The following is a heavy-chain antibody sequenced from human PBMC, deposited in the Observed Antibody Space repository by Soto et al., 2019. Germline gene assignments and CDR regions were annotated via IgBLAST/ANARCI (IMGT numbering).Heavy chain of an antibody. V-gene: IGHV3-23*01. CDR3: RIAVAHHAFDI. Sequence: GSLSLSCAPSAFTFGRYAMSSVRQAPGKGLEWVPAISGSGGSTYYADSVKGRFTISRDNSKTTLYLQMTSLRAEDTAVSYVRIAVAHHAFDIWGQGTMDTV. CDR2: ISGSGGST. CDR1: AFTFGRYA. J-gene: IGHJ3*02. D-gene: IGHD6-19*01.